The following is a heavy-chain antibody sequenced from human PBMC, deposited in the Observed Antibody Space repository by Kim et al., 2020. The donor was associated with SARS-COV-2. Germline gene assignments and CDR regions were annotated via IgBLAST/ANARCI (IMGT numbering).Heavy chain of an antibody. CDR3: ARVSYYYGSGSYYHHYYYYGMDV. J-gene: IGHJ6*02. V-gene: IGHV4-59*01. D-gene: IGHD3-10*01. CDR1: GGSISSYY. Sequence: SETLSLTCTDSGGSISSYYWSWIRQPPGKGLEWIGYIYYSGSTNYNPSLKSRVTISVDTSKNQFSLKLSSVTAADTAVYYCARVSYYYGSGSYYHHYYYYGMDVWGQGTTVTVSS. CDR2: IYYSGST.